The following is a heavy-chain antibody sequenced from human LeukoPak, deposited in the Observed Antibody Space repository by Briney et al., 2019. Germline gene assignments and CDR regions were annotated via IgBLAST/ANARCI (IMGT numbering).Heavy chain of an antibody. J-gene: IGHJ4*02. CDR3: ARGVVGCSGGSCYASLFDY. D-gene: IGHD2-15*01. CDR2: IYTSGST. Sequence: NSSQTLSLTCTVSGGSISSGSYYWSWMRQPAGKGLEWIGRIYTSGSTKYNPSLKSRVTISVDTSKNQFSLKLSSVTAADTAVYYCARGVVGCSGGSCYASLFDYWGQGTLVTVSS. CDR1: GGSISSGSYY. V-gene: IGHV4-61*02.